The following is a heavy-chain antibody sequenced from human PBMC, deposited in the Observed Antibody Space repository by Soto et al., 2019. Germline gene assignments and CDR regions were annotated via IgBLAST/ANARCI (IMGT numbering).Heavy chain of an antibody. CDR2: ISGSGGST. V-gene: IGHV3-23*01. Sequence: GGSLRLSCAASGFTFSSYAMSWVRQAPGKGLEWVSAISGSGGSTYYADSVKGRFTISRDNSKNTLYLQMNSLRAEDTAVYYCAKDLRRYCSSTSCYGGTFDYWGQGTLVTVSS. CDR3: AKDLRRYCSSTSCYGGTFDY. CDR1: GFTFSSYA. J-gene: IGHJ4*02. D-gene: IGHD2-2*01.